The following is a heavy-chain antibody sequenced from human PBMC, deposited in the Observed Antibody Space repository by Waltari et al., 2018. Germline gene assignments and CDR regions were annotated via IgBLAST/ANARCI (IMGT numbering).Heavy chain of an antibody. CDR3: AKDRATTVTTSLGY. J-gene: IGHJ4*02. Sequence: QVQLVESGGGVVQPGRSLRLSGAASGFPFSSYGMHWVSKAPCKGLEWVAVISYDGSNKYYADSVKGRFTISRDNSKNTLYLQMNSLRAEDTAVYYCAKDRATTVTTSLGYWGQGTLVTVSS. V-gene: IGHV3-30*18. D-gene: IGHD4-17*01. CDR1: GFPFSSYG. CDR2: ISYDGSNK.